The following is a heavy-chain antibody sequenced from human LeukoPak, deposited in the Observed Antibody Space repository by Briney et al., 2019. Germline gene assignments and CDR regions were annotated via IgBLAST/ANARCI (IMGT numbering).Heavy chain of an antibody. D-gene: IGHD4/OR15-4a*01. V-gene: IGHV1-69*13. CDR1: GGTFSSYA. CDR2: IIPIFGTA. Sequence: GASVKVSCKASGGTFSSYAISWVRQAPGQGLEWMGGIIPIFGTANYAQKFQGRVTITADESTSTAYMELSSLRSEDTAVYYCARGLFNYGDFDYWGQGTLVTVSS. J-gene: IGHJ4*02. CDR3: ARGLFNYGDFDY.